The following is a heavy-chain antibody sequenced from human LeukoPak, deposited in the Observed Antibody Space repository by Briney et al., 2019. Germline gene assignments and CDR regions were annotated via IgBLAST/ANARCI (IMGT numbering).Heavy chain of an antibody. CDR2: ISGSGGST. Sequence: GGSLRLSCAASGFTFSSYAMSWVRQAPGEGLEWVSAISGSGGSTYYADSVKGRFTISRDNSKNTLYLQMNSLRAEDTAVYYCAKDDLGYSYGRDYFDYWGQGTLVTVSS. CDR1: GFTFSSYA. D-gene: IGHD5-18*01. V-gene: IGHV3-23*01. CDR3: AKDDLGYSYGRDYFDY. J-gene: IGHJ4*02.